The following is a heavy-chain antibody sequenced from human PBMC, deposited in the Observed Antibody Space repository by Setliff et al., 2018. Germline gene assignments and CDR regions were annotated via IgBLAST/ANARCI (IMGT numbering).Heavy chain of an antibody. CDR2: IYYSGSS. D-gene: IGHD2-15*01. CDR1: GGSISSGGYY. Sequence: PSETLSLTCTVSGGSISSGGYYWSWIRQHPGKGLEWIGYIYYSGSSNYNASLKSRLIITRDTSKNQISLKLTSVTAADTAVYYCGRGFSRIEGWGNWFDPWGQGILVTVSS. J-gene: IGHJ5*02. V-gene: IGHV4-30-4*08. CDR3: GRGFSRIEGWGNWFDP.